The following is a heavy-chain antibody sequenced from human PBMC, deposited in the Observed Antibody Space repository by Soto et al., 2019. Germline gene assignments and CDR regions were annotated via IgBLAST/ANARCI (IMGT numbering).Heavy chain of an antibody. CDR2: IDPNSGGT. CDR1: GYTFTGYY. CDR3: ARLNYEDWFDP. Sequence: GASVKVSCKASGYTFTGYYMHWVRQAPGQGLEWMGWIDPNSGGTNYAQKFQGWVTMTRDTSISTAYMELSRLRSDDTAVYYCARLNYEDWFDPWGQGTLVTVSS. D-gene: IGHD1-7*01. V-gene: IGHV1-2*04. J-gene: IGHJ5*02.